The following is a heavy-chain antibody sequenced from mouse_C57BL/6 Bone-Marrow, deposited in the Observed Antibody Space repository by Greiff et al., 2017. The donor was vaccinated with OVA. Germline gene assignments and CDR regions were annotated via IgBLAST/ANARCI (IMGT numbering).Heavy chain of an antibody. V-gene: IGHV2-5*01. CDR2: IWRGGST. CDR1: GFSLTSYG. Sequence: VQLQQSGPGLVQPSQSLSITCTVSGFSLTSYGVHWVRQSPGKGLEWLGVIWRGGSTDYNAAFMSRLSITKDNSKSQVFFKMNSLQADDTAIYYCAKKRKYYYGSSYVDYYAMDYWGQGTSVTVSS. D-gene: IGHD1-1*01. CDR3: AKKRKYYYGSSYVDYYAMDY. J-gene: IGHJ4*01.